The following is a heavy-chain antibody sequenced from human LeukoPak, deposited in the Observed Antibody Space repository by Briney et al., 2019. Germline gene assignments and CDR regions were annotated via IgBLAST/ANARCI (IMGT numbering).Heavy chain of an antibody. Sequence: GGSLRLSCAASGFTFKSYTMNWVRQAPGKGLEWVSVIYSGGSTYYADSVKGRFTISRDNSKNTLYLQMNSLRAEDTAVYYCARDPWSFDPWGQGTLVTVSS. CDR2: IYSGGST. D-gene: IGHD2-8*02. J-gene: IGHJ5*02. CDR3: ARDPWSFDP. V-gene: IGHV3-53*01. CDR1: GFTFKSYT.